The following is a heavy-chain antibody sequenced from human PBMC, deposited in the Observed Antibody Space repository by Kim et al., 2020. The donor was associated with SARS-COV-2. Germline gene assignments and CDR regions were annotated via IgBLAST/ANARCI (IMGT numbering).Heavy chain of an antibody. CDR2: IYGGGST. Sequence: GGSLRLSCAASGFTVSSNYMTWVRQAPGKGLDWVSIIYGGGSTYYADSVKGRFTISRDNSKNTLYLQMNSLRVDDTAVYYCATSRGYKYYGIDVWGQGTTVTVSS. CDR1: GFTVSSNY. J-gene: IGHJ6*02. D-gene: IGHD3-10*01. CDR3: ATSRGYKYYGIDV. V-gene: IGHV3-53*01.